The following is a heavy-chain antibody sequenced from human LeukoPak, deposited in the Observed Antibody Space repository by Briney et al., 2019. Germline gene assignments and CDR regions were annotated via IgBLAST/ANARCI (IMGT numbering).Heavy chain of an antibody. J-gene: IGHJ4*02. D-gene: IGHD6-6*01. V-gene: IGHV3-30*02. CDR2: IRYDGSNK. CDR3: ARDDPSMIAALHY. CDR1: GFTFSSYG. Sequence: PGGSLRLSCAASGFTFSSYGMHWVRQAPGKGLEWVAFIRYDGSNKYYADSVKGRFTISRDNAKNSVYLQMNSLRAEDTAVYYCARDDPSMIAALHYWGQGTLVTVSS.